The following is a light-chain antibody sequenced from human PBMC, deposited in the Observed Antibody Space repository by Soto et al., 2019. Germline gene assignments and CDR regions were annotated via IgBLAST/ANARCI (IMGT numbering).Light chain of an antibody. J-gene: IGLJ1*01. Sequence: QSALTQPASVTGSPGQAITISCTGTSSDVGAYNFVSWYQHHPGRAPKLIIYEVTVRPSGVSNRFSGSKSGNTASLTISGLQAEDEADYYCSSCTTSAPYVFGSGTKLTVL. V-gene: IGLV2-14*01. CDR2: EVT. CDR3: SSCTTSAPYV. CDR1: SSDVGAYNF.